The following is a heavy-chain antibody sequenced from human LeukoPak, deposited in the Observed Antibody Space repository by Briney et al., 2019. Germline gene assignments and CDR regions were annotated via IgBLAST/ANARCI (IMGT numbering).Heavy chain of an antibody. D-gene: IGHD3-10*01. CDR2: IYYSGST. Sequence: SQTLSLTCTVSGGSISSGSYYWSWIRPHPGKGLEWIGYIYYSGSTYYNPSLKSRVTISVDTSKNQFYLKLSSVTAADTAVYYCARVMGYYYGSGKFYRAFDIWGQGTMVTVSS. CDR1: GGSISSGSYY. J-gene: IGHJ3*02. V-gene: IGHV4-31*03. CDR3: ARVMGYYYGSGKFYRAFDI.